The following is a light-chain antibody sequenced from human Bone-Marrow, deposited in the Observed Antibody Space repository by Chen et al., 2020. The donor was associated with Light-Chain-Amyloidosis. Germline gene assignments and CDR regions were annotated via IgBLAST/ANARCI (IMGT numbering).Light chain of an antibody. Sequence: SYELTQPLSVSVPPGQTARITCSGDDLPTKYAYWYQQKPGQAPVLVIHRDTERPSGIVERFSCSSSGTTATLTIGGVQAEDEADYHCQSADSSGTYEVIFGGGTKLTVL. CDR1: DLPTKY. V-gene: IGLV3-25*03. CDR3: QSADSSGTYEVI. J-gene: IGLJ2*01. CDR2: RDT.